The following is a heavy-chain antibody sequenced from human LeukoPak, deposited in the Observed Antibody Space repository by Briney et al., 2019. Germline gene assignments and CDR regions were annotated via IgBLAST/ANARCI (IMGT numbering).Heavy chain of an antibody. J-gene: IGHJ4*02. CDR1: GFSFRNYG. CDR3: AKADRADVPSKVDY. CDR2: IWYGGGDK. Sequence: GGSLRLSCAASGFSFRNYGMHWVRQAPGKGLEWVAIIWYGGGDKYYVDSVKGRFTISRDNSKNTLYLQMNSLRAEDTAVYYCAKADRADVPSKVDYWGQGTLVTVSS. D-gene: IGHD3-10*01. V-gene: IGHV3-33*06.